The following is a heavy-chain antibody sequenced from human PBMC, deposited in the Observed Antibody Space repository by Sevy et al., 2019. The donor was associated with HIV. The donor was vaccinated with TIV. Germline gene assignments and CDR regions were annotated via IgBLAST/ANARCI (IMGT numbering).Heavy chain of an antibody. Sequence: GGSLRLSCIGSGFSFSYYGIHWVRQSPGKGLDWVALISHDGINEYYADSVKGRFTISRDNSKNTVYLEMNSLRREDTAVYYCAKDDGYTINWYPRFDPWGQGTLVTVSS. CDR2: ISHDGINE. V-gene: IGHV3-30*18. J-gene: IGHJ5*02. D-gene: IGHD6-13*01. CDR3: AKDDGYTINWYPRFDP. CDR1: GFSFSYYG.